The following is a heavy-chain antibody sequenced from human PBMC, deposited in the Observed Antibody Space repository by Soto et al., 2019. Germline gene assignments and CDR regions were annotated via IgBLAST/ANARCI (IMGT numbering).Heavy chain of an antibody. D-gene: IGHD4-17*01. CDR1: GGSISSSSYY. Sequence: NPSETLSLTCTVSGGSISSSSYYWGWIRQPPGKGMEWIGSISYSGSTYYNPSLKSRVTISVDTSKNQFSLKLGSVTAADTAVYYCARHRRRWIDYGGYDAFDIWGQGTMVTV. J-gene: IGHJ3*02. V-gene: IGHV4-39*01. CDR2: ISYSGST. CDR3: ARHRRRWIDYGGYDAFDI.